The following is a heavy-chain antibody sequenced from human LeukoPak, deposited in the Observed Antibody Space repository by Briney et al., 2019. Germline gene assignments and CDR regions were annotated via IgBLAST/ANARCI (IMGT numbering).Heavy chain of an antibody. J-gene: IGHJ4*02. D-gene: IGHD6-19*01. Sequence: SETLSLTCAVYGGSFSGYYWSWIRQPPGKGLEWIGEINHSGSTNYNPSLKSRVTISVDTSKNRFSLKLSSVTAGDTAVYYCARETYSSGWYRGTDYWGQGTLVTVSS. CDR2: INHSGST. V-gene: IGHV4-34*01. CDR3: ARETYSSGWYRGTDY. CDR1: GGSFSGYY.